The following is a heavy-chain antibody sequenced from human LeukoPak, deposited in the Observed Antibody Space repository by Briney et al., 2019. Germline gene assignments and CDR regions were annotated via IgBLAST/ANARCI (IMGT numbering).Heavy chain of an antibody. CDR1: GASFSAYY. CDR3: ARHSSSYYDFWSGPIWFDP. V-gene: IGHV4-34*12. D-gene: IGHD3-3*01. J-gene: IGHJ5*02. Sequence: SETLSLTCAVYGASFSAYYWSWIRQPPGKGLEWIGEIIHSGSTNYNPSLKSRVITSVGTSKNQFTLKLSSVTAADTAVYYCARHSSSYYDFWSGPIWFDPWGQGTLVTVSS. CDR2: IIHSGST.